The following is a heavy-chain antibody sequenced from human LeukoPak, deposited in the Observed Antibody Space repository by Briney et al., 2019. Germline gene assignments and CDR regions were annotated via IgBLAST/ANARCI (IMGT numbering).Heavy chain of an antibody. V-gene: IGHV4-59*08. CDR1: GDSISSYY. D-gene: IGHD5-18*01. CDR3: ARLNTAMGIIDY. CDR2: IYYSGST. Sequence: PSETLSLTCTVSGDSISSYYWSWIRQPPGKGLEWIGYIYYSGSTNYNPSLKSRVTISVDTSKNQFSLKLSSVTAADTAVYYCARLNTAMGIIDYWGQGTLVTVSS. J-gene: IGHJ4*02.